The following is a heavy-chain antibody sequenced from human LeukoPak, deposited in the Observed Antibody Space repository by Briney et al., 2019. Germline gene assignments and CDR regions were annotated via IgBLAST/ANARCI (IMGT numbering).Heavy chain of an antibody. CDR3: ARTTISSTVATDWFDP. J-gene: IGHJ5*02. D-gene: IGHD4-17*01. CDR1: GGTFSSYA. V-gene: IGHV1-69*13. Sequence: SVTVSCKASGGTFSSYAISWVRQAPGQGLEWMGGIIPIFGTANYAQKFQGRVTITADESTSTAYMELSSLRSEDTAVYYCARTTISSTVATDWFDPWGQGTLVTVSS. CDR2: IIPIFGTA.